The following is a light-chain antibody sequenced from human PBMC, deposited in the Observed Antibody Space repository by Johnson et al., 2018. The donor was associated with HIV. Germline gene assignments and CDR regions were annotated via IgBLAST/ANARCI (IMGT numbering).Light chain of an antibody. CDR1: SPNIGINY. CDR2: ENN. CDR3: GTWDNSLNGYV. Sequence: QAVLTQPPSVSAASGQKVTISCSGSSPNIGINYVSWYQQLPGTAPKVLIYENNKRPSGIPDRFSGSKSGTSATLGITGLQTGDEADYYCGTWDNSLNGYVFGTGTNVTVL. V-gene: IGLV1-51*01. J-gene: IGLJ1*01.